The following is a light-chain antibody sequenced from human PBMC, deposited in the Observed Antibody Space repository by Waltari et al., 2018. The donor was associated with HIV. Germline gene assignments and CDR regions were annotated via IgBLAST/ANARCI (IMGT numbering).Light chain of an antibody. V-gene: IGKV3-11*01. J-gene: IGKJ1*01. CDR2: DAS. Sequence: EIVLTQSPDTLSLSPGERATISCRASHTVSSYLALYQQKPGQAPRLLIYDASIMATGIPVRFIGSVSGTDFTLTISSLEPEDFAVYYCQQRSNWLWTFGQGTKVEIK. CDR3: QQRSNWLWT. CDR1: HTVSSY.